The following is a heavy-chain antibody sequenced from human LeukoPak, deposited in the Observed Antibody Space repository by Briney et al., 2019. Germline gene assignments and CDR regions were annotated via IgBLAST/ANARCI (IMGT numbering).Heavy chain of an antibody. J-gene: IGHJ4*02. Sequence: GGSLRLSCAASGFTFSNYPMTWVRQAPGKGLEWVSAINDNGDSRKYADSVKGRLTISRDNSKNTLYLEMNSLRAEDTALYYCTKDWRADYWGQGTLVTVSS. CDR1: GFTFSNYP. CDR3: TKDWRADY. CDR2: INDNGDSR. V-gene: IGHV3-23*01.